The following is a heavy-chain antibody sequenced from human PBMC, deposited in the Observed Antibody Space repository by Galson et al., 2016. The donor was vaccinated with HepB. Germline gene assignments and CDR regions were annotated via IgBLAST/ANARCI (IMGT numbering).Heavy chain of an antibody. Sequence: SLRLSCATSGFTFSSYYMHRFRQAPARGVEWGAGISYDGRNNYYTDSLKGRFTISRDNSKNKLYLQMNCMRAEDTAVYYCARDRGGGWGSYYNDYYIDCWGQGTLVTVSS. CDR1: GFTFSSYY. D-gene: IGHD3-10*01. J-gene: IGHJ4*02. CDR3: ARDRGGGWGSYYNDYYIDC. V-gene: IGHV3-30*04. CDR2: ISYDGRNN.